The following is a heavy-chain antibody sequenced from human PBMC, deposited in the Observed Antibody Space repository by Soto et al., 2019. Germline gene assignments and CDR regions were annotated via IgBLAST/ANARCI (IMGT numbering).Heavy chain of an antibody. J-gene: IGHJ4*02. CDR3: VSDFDS. Sequence: SETLSLTCTVSGASISSGGYYWGWIRQHPGKGLEWIGYIYYSGSTYYNPSLKSRVAISVDTSKNQFSLKLSSVTAADTTVYYGVSDFDSWGQGTLVTVSS. V-gene: IGHV4-31*03. CDR1: GASISSGGYY. CDR2: IYYSGST.